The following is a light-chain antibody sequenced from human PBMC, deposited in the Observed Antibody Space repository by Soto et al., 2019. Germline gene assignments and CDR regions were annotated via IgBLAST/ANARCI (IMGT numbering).Light chain of an antibody. V-gene: IGLV1-47*01. CDR1: SSNIGSNY. Sequence: QAVVTQPPSASGTPGQRVTISCSGSSSNIGSNYVYWYQQLPRTAPKLLIYRNNQRPSGVPDRFSGSKSGTSASLAISGLRSEDEADYYCAAWDDSLSGLVFGGGTKVTVL. CDR2: RNN. J-gene: IGLJ2*01. CDR3: AAWDDSLSGLV.